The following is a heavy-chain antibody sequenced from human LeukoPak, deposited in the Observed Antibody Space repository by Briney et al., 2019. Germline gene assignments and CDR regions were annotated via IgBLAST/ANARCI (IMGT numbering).Heavy chain of an antibody. CDR2: ISSSGSTI. J-gene: IGHJ6*02. Sequence: GGSLRLSCAASGFTFSSYEMNWVRQAPGKGLEWVSYISSSGSTIYYADSVKGRFTISRDNAKNSLYLQMNSLRAEGTAVYYCATTTPAQYFDWFPPSGPIYGMDVWGQGTTVTVSS. CDR1: GFTFSSYE. D-gene: IGHD3-9*01. CDR3: ATTTPAQYFDWFPPSGPIYGMDV. V-gene: IGHV3-48*03.